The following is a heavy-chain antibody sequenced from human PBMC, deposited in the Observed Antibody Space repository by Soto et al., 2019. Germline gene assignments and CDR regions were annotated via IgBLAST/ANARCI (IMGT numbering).Heavy chain of an antibody. J-gene: IGHJ6*02. Sequence: QVQLVQSGAEVKKPGSSVKVSCKASGGTFSSYAISWVRQAPGQGLEWMGGIIPIFGTANYAQKFQGRVTITADESTSTAYRELSSLRSEDTAVYYCASGYSNSDYYCMDVWAQGTTVPVSS. CDR2: IIPIFGTA. D-gene: IGHD4-4*01. CDR3: ASGYSNSDYYCMDV. V-gene: IGHV1-69*01. CDR1: GGTFSSYA.